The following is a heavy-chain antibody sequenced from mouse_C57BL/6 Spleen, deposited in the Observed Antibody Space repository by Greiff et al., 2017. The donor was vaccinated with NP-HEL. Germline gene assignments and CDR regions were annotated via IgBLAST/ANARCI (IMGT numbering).Heavy chain of an antibody. CDR1: GFTFSDYG. V-gene: IGHV5-17*01. D-gene: IGHD1-1*01. Sequence: EVKLVESGGGLVKPGGSLKLSCAASGFTFSDYGMHWVRQAPEKGLEWVAYISSGSSTIYYADTVKGRFTISRDNAKNTLFLQMTSLRSEDTAMYYCARGSYGSRYAMDYWGQGTSVTVSS. J-gene: IGHJ4*01. CDR2: ISSGSSTI. CDR3: ARGSYGSRYAMDY.